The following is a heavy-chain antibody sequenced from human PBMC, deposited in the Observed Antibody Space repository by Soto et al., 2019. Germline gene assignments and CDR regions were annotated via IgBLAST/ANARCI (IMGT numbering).Heavy chain of an antibody. CDR1: GFIFSSYW. D-gene: IGHD3-3*01. Sequence: GGSLRLSCAASGFIFSSYWMSWVRQAPGKGLEWVANIKQGGSEKYYVDSVKGRFTISRDNAKNSLFLQMSSLRAEDTAVYYCARHYYYDFWSGYQNNWFDPWGQGTLVTVSS. V-gene: IGHV3-7*03. J-gene: IGHJ5*02. CDR2: IKQGGSEK. CDR3: ARHYYYDFWSGYQNNWFDP.